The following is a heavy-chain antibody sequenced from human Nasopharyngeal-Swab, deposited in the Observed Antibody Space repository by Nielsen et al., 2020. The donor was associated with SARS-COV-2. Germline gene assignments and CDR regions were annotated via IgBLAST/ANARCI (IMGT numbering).Heavy chain of an antibody. Sequence: WIRQPPGKGLEWIGRIYTRGSTNYNPSLKSRVIISVDTSKNQFSLKLSYVTAADTAVYYCARDSLGVRGLYYGMDVWGQGTTVTVSS. J-gene: IGHJ6*02. D-gene: IGHD3-10*01. V-gene: IGHV4-61*02. CDR2: IYTRGST. CDR3: ARDSLGVRGLYYGMDV.